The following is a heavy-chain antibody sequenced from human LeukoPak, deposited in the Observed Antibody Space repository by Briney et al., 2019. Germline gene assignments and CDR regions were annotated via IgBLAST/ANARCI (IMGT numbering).Heavy chain of an antibody. CDR1: GFTFSSYS. CDR2: INTDGRTT. Sequence: GGSLRLSCAASGFTFSSYSMNWVRQAPGKGLVWVSRINTDGRTTNYADSVKGRFTISRDNAKNTLYLQMNSLRADDTAVYYCARTIMAATGNDYWGQGTLVTVSS. J-gene: IGHJ4*02. D-gene: IGHD6-13*01. V-gene: IGHV3-74*01. CDR3: ARTIMAATGNDY.